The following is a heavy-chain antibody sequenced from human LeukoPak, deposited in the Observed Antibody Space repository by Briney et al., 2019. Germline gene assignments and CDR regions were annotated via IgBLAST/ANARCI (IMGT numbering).Heavy chain of an antibody. CDR3: ARAFRMYALHNWFDP. CDR1: GGSISSYY. CDR2: IYYSGST. Sequence: PSETLSLTCTVSGGSISSYYWSWIRQPPGKGLEWIGYIYYSGSTNYNPSLRSRVTISVDTSKNQFALKLSSVTAADTAVYYCARAFRMYALHNWFDPWGQETLVTVSS. V-gene: IGHV4-59*01. D-gene: IGHD2-8*01. J-gene: IGHJ5*02.